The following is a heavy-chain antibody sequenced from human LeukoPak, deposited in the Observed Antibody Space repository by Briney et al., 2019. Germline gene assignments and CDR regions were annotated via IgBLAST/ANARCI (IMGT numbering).Heavy chain of an antibody. V-gene: IGHV1-69*05. J-gene: IGHJ4*02. CDR1: GGTFSSYA. CDR2: IIPIFGTA. CDR3: ARDGGYYYDSSGYYAYYFDY. D-gene: IGHD3-22*01. Sequence: ASVKVPCKASGGTFSSYAISWVRQAPGQGLEWMGRIIPIFGTANYAQKFRGRVTITTVESTSTAYMELSSLRSEDTAVYYCARDGGYYYDSSGYYAYYFDYWGQGTLVTVSS.